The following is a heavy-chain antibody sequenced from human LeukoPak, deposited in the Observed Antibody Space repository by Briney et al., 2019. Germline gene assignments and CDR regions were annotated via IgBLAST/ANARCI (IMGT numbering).Heavy chain of an antibody. D-gene: IGHD3-10*01. J-gene: IGHJ4*02. Sequence: GESLKISCEGSGYSFTSYWIGWVRPLPGKGLEWMGIIYPGDSDTRYSPSFQGQVTISADKSISTAYLQWGSLKASDTAMYYCARPRYFDSGSYYYGQYYFDYWGQGTLVTVSS. V-gene: IGHV5-51*01. CDR2: IYPGDSDT. CDR3: ARPRYFDSGSYYYGQYYFDY. CDR1: GYSFTSYW.